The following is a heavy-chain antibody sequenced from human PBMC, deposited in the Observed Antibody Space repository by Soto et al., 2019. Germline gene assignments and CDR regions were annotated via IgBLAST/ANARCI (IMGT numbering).Heavy chain of an antibody. V-gene: IGHV3-33*01. D-gene: IGHD3-22*01. Sequence: QEQVVESGGGVVQPGRYLRLSCAASGFSFKNFALNWVRQAPGKGLEWVSIIWFDGSNKYYADSVKGRFTISRDNSKNTVYLQMNSLRAEDTAVYYCARGVYYDNIGHLYGMDVWGQGTTVTVSS. J-gene: IGHJ6*02. CDR3: ARGVYYDNIGHLYGMDV. CDR1: GFSFKNFA. CDR2: IWFDGSNK.